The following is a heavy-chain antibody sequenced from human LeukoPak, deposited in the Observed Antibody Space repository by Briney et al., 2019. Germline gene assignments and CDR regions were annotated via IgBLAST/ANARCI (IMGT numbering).Heavy chain of an antibody. CDR2: IYYTGRA. D-gene: IGHD3-16*01. CDR1: GGSISGYY. J-gene: IGHJ6*02. V-gene: IGHV4-59*13. Sequence: SETLSLTCTVSGGSISGYYWTWIRQPPGKELEWIGQIYYTGRADYNPSLKSRIAISVDTSKNQISLRLSSVTAADTAIYYCARFGVDYDMDVWGQGTTVTVSS. CDR3: ARFGVDYDMDV.